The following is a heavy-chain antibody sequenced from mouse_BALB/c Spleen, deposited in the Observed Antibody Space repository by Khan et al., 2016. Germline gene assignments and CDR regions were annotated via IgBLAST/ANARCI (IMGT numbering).Heavy chain of an antibody. Sequence: EVKLPESGGGLVQPGGSLKLSCAASGFDFSRYWMSWVRQAPGKGLEWIGEINPDSSTTNYTPSLKDKFIISRDNAKNTLYLQMSKVRSEDTALYYCASTFWYFDVWGAGTTVTVSS. V-gene: IGHV4-1*02. CDR3: ASTFWYFDV. J-gene: IGHJ1*01. CDR1: GFDFSRYW. CDR2: INPDSSTT.